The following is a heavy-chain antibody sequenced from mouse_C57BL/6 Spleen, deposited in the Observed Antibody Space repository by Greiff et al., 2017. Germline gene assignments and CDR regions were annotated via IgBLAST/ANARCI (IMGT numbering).Heavy chain of an antibody. CDR2: IDPSDSYT. V-gene: IGHV1-50*01. CDR3: ARRTAYAMDY. J-gene: IGHJ4*01. CDR1: GYTFTSYW. D-gene: IGHD1-2*01. Sequence: VQLQQPGAELVKPGASVKLSCKASGYTFTSYWMQWVKQRPGQGLEWIGEIDPSDSYTNYNQKFKGKATLTVDTSSSTAYMQLSSLTSEDPAVYYCARRTAYAMDYWGQGTSVTVSS.